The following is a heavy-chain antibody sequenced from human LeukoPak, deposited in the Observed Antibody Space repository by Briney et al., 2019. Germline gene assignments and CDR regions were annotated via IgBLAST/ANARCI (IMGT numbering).Heavy chain of an antibody. Sequence: GASVKVSCKASGYTFTSYAMHWVRQAPGQRLEWMGWINAGNGNTKYSQEFQGRVTITADESTSTAYMEPSSLRSEDTAVYYCARDRVYYYDSSGPIFDIWGQGTMVTVSS. V-gene: IGHV1-3*03. CDR3: ARDRVYYYDSSGPIFDI. D-gene: IGHD3-22*01. CDR1: GYTFTSYA. J-gene: IGHJ3*02. CDR2: INAGNGNT.